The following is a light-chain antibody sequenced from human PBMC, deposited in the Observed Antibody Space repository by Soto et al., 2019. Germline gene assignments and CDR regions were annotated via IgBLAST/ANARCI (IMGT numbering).Light chain of an antibody. CDR2: IND. V-gene: IGLV1-44*01. CDR1: RCNIGSNT. J-gene: IGLJ2*01. Sequence: QSVLTQPPSASGTPGQRVIISCSGSRCNIGSNTVNWYQQLPGRTPRLLMFINDQRPSGVPDRFSGAKSGTSASLAISGLQSAEEADYYCLPWDDSLNALVFGGGTKVTVL. CDR3: LPWDDSLNALV.